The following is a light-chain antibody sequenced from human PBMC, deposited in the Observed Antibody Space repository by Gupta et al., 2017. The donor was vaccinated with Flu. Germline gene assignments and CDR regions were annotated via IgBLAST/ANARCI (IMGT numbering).Light chain of an antibody. V-gene: IGLV2-11*01. CDR2: TIS. CDR3: FSDSGYGARV. J-gene: IGLJ2*01. Sequence: SVTISCTLTTGVVSGIDATSWYQQNPGSPPKMLIHTISKRPSGVPDRFSGSNSGNTAVLTISGLQADDEADYFCFSDSGYGARVFGGGTRLTVL. CDR1: TGVVSGIDA.